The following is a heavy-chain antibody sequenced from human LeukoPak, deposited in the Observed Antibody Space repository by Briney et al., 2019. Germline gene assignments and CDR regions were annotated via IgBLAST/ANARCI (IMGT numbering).Heavy chain of an antibody. J-gene: IGHJ6*02. V-gene: IGHV1-18*01. Sequence: ASVTVSYMPSGYTFTNYGISWVRQAPGQGREGMGWISAYNGNTNYAQKLHGRVTIPTDTTTSTAYVELKSLRCDHRAVCYFARSGLMVRGFGDVWGQGTTVTVSS. CDR3: ARSGLMVRGFGDV. D-gene: IGHD3-10*01. CDR1: GYTFTNYG. CDR2: ISAYNGNT.